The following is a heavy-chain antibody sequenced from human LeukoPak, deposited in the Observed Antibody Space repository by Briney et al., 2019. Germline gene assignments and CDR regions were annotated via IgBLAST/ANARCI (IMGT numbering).Heavy chain of an antibody. V-gene: IGHV4-30-4*08. J-gene: IGHJ4*02. CDR3: ASFYQAYYFDY. CDR1: GGSISSSNYY. D-gene: IGHD2-21*01. Sequence: SETLSLTCTVSGGSISSSNYYWGWIRQPPGKGLEWIGYIYYSGSTYYSPSLKSRVTISVDTSKNQFSLKLSSVTAADTAVYYCASFYQAYYFDYWGQGTLVTVSS. CDR2: IYYSGST.